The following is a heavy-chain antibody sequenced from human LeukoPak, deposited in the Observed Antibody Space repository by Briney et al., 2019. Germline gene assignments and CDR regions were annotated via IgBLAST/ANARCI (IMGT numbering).Heavy chain of an antibody. V-gene: IGHV4-28*05. CDR3: ARSMSSSHTVYAMDV. J-gene: IGHJ6*02. CDR2: IYYSRRI. CDR1: GYSISSSNW. D-gene: IGHD2-2*02. Sequence: SETLSLTCAVSGYSISSSNWGGWIRQPPGKGLEWIGYIYYSRRIYYNPSLKNRVTMSVDTYKTQFSLKLSSVTAVETAVYYCARSMSSSHTVYAMDVWGQGTTVTVSS.